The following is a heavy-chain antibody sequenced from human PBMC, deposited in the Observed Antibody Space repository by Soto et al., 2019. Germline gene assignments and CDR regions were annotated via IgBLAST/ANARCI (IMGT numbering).Heavy chain of an antibody. CDR3: ARDSGGYSHNWFDP. CDR1: GGSISSYY. CDR2: IYTSGST. J-gene: IGHJ5*02. D-gene: IGHD3-22*01. Sequence: KPSETLSLTRTVSGGSISSYYWSWIRQPAGKGLEWIGRIYTSGSTNYNPSLKSRVTMSVDTSKNQFSLKLSSVTAADTAVYYCARDSGGYSHNWFDPWGQGTLVTVSS. V-gene: IGHV4-4*07.